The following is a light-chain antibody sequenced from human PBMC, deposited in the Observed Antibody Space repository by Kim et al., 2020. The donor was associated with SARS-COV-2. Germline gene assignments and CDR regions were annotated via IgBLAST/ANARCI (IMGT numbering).Light chain of an antibody. V-gene: IGKV1-5*03. J-gene: IGKJ2*01. CDR2: QAS. CDR3: QQYSSDST. CDR1: QNVTIW. Sequence: LPASVGDRVTITCRASQNVTIWFAWYQQKPGKAPKLLIDQASRLEFGVPSRFSGSGSGTEFTHTISSLQPDDFATYYCQQYSSDSTFGQGTKLEI.